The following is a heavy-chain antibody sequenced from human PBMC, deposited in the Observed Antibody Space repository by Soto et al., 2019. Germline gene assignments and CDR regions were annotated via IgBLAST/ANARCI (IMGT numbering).Heavy chain of an antibody. V-gene: IGHV3-23*01. CDR1: GFTFSSYT. CDR3: AKDRLTVSALDI. J-gene: IGHJ3*02. Sequence: GGSLRLSCAASGFTFSSYTMTWVRQAPGKGLEWVSGISGGGGSTYYADSVRGRFTISRDNSKNTLYLQMNSLRAEDTALYYCAKDRLTVSALDIWGQGTMVT. CDR2: ISGGGGST. D-gene: IGHD4-17*01.